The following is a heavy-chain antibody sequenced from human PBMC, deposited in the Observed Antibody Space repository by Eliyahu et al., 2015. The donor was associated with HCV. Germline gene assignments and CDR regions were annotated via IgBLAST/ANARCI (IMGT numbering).Heavy chain of an antibody. CDR1: GYNFPYFW. J-gene: IGHJ6*02. CDR3: TRQDTSGLYGMDV. CDR2: IDPSDSST. Sequence: EVQLVQSGAEVKKPGESLRISCQASGYNFPYFWINWVRQLPGKGLEWMGNIDPSDSSTNYSPSFQGHVSISVDKSSGTAFLQWSRLKASDTATYYCTRQDTSGLYGMDVWGQGTTVNVSS. V-gene: IGHV5-10-1*01. D-gene: IGHD6-19*01.